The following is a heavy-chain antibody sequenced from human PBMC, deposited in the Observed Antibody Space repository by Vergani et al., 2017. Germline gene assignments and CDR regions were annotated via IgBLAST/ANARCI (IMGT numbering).Heavy chain of an antibody. J-gene: IGHJ4*02. CDR1: GYTFTSYG. CDR3: ARDNGEVDYGDYVGYFDY. CDR2: ISAYNGNT. D-gene: IGHD4-17*01. V-gene: IGHV1-18*01. Sequence: QVQLVQSGAEVKKPGASVKVSCKASGYTFTSYGISWVRQAPGQGLEWMGWISAYNGNTNYAQKFQGRVTITADESTSTAYMELSSLRSEDTAVYYCARDNGEVDYGDYVGYFDYWGQGTLVTVSS.